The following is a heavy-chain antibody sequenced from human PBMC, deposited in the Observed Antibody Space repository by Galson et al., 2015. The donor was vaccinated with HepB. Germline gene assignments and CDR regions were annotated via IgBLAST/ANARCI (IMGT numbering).Heavy chain of an antibody. J-gene: IGHJ4*02. Sequence: SLRLSCAGSGFTFSSYAMNWVRQAPGKGLECVSSINTNNSTYYTDSVKGRFTISRDSAKNSLFLQMNSLRAEDTAAYYCAKTHSYGRYYFDYWGQGTLVTVSS. CDR2: INTNNST. D-gene: IGHD5-18*01. V-gene: IGHV3-48*03. CDR1: GFTFSSYA. CDR3: AKTHSYGRYYFDY.